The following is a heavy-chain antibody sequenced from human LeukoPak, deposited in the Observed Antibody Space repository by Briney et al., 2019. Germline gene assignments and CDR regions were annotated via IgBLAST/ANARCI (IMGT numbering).Heavy chain of an antibody. CDR1: GGSISSYY. CDR2: IYYSGST. V-gene: IGHV4-59*01. CDR3: ARDKIGDSNGGLDY. D-gene: IGHD4-17*01. J-gene: IGHJ4*02. Sequence: SETLSLTCTVPGGSISSYYWSWIRQPPGKGLEWNGYIYYSGSTNYNPSLKSRVTISVDTSKNQFSLKLSSVTAADTAVYYCARDKIGDSNGGLDYWGQGTLVTVSS.